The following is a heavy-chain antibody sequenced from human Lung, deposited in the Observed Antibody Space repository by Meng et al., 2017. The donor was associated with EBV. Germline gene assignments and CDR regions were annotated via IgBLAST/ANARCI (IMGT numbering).Heavy chain of an antibody. CDR3: ARGATSVFDL. V-gene: IGHV6-1*01. J-gene: IGHJ2*01. CDR2: TYYRSKWYN. CDR1: GDSVSRGSAA. Sequence: LHPSSPALVNPSPPPARARVIPGDSVSRGSAAWTLNRQSPSRGLEWLGTTYYRSKWYNDYAVFVKSRITINPDTSKNQFSLQLNSVTPEDTAVYYCARGATSVFDLWGRGTLVTVSS.